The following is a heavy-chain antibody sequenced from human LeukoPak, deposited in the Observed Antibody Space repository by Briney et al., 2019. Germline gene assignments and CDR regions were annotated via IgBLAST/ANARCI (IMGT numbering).Heavy chain of an antibody. CDR1: GYSFTSYA. CDR3: AGWGDYGGLGYMDV. Sequence: ASVKVSCKASGYSFTSYAMNWVRQAPGQGLGWMGWINTNTGNPTYAQGFTGRFVFSLDTSVSTAYLQINSLKAEDTAVYYCAGWGDYGGLGYMDVWGKGTTVTVSS. V-gene: IGHV7-4-1*02. D-gene: IGHD4-17*01. J-gene: IGHJ6*03. CDR2: INTNTGNP.